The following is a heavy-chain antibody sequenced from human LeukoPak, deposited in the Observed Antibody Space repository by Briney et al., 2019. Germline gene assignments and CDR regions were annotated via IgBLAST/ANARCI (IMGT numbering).Heavy chain of an antibody. D-gene: IGHD3-3*01. Sequence: GGSLRLSCAASGFTFSSYGMNWVRQAPGKGLEWVAVISYDGSNKYYADSVKGRFTISRDNSKNTLYLQMNSLRAEDTAVYYCAKCSRRITIFGVVIDYWGQGTLVTVSS. CDR2: ISYDGSNK. J-gene: IGHJ4*02. CDR1: GFTFSSYG. CDR3: AKCSRRITIFGVVIDY. V-gene: IGHV3-30*18.